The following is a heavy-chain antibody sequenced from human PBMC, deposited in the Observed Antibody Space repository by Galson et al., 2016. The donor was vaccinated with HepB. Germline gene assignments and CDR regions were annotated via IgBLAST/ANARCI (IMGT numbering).Heavy chain of an antibody. Sequence: TLSLTCAVSGGSISSSFNSWSWLRQPPGKGLEWIGYIYHTGSSYCNSSLRSRVTMSVDTSKNQFSLRLSSVTAADAAVYYCARDTDRVFQFAYWGQGALVTVSS. J-gene: IGHJ4*02. CDR1: GGSISSSFNS. CDR3: ARDTDRVFQFAY. CDR2: IYHTGSS. V-gene: IGHV4-30-2*01. D-gene: IGHD5-12*01.